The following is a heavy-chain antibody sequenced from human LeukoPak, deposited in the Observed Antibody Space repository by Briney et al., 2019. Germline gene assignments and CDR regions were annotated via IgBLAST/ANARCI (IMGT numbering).Heavy chain of an antibody. CDR1: GGSISNYY. J-gene: IGHJ4*02. D-gene: IGHD3-10*01. Sequence: SETLSLTCTVSGGSISNYYWNWIRQPPGKGLEWLGYIHYSGNTNYNPSLKSRVTISVDTSKFSLKLSSVTAADTAVYYCARGMFYYGSESYYGIDYWGRGTLVTVSS. CDR2: IHYSGNT. V-gene: IGHV4-59*01. CDR3: ARGMFYYGSESYYGIDY.